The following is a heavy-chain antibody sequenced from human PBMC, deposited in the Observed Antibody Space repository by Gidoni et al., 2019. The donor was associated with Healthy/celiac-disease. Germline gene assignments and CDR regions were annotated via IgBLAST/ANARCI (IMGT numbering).Heavy chain of an antibody. D-gene: IGHD3-3*01. CDR1: GFTFDDYA. J-gene: IGHJ5*02. V-gene: IGHV3-9*01. CDR2: ISWNSGSI. Sequence: EVQLVASGGGLVQPGRSLRLSCAASGFTFDDYAMHWVRQAPGKGLEWVSGISWNSGSIGYADSVKGRFTISRDNAKNSLYLQMNSLRAEDTALYYCAKDSIPYYDFWSGYYGFDPWGQGTLVTVSS. CDR3: AKDSIPYYDFWSGYYGFDP.